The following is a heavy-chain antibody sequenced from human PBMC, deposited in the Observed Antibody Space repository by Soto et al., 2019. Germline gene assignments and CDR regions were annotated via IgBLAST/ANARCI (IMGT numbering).Heavy chain of an antibody. D-gene: IGHD2-15*01. CDR3: ARAIYCSGGSCSFDP. CDR2: IYYTGST. J-gene: IGHJ5*02. CDR1: GGSVSSGNYY. V-gene: IGHV4-61*01. Sequence: SETLSLTCTVSGGSVSSGNYYWSWIRQPPGKGLEWIGFIYYTGSTSYNPSLKSRVTISMDTSKNQFSLKLTSVTAADKAVYYCARAIYCSGGSCSFDPWGQGPLVTVS.